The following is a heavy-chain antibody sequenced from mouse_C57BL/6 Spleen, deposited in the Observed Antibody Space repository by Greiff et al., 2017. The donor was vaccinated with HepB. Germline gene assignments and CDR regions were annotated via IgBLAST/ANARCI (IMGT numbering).Heavy chain of an antibody. Sequence: QVQLKQPGAELVMPGASVKLSCKASGYTFTSYWMHWVKQRPGQGLEWIGEIDPSDSYTNYNQKFKGKSTLTVDKSSSTAYMQLSSLTSEDSAVYYCANFDYGLDYWGQGTTLTVSS. CDR2: IDPSDSYT. V-gene: IGHV1-69*01. J-gene: IGHJ2*01. D-gene: IGHD2-4*01. CDR1: GYTFTSYW. CDR3: ANFDYGLDY.